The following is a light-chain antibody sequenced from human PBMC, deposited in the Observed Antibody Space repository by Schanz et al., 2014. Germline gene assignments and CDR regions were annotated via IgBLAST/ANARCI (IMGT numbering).Light chain of an antibody. Sequence: EIVMTQSPATLSVSPGERAALSCRASQSVGSLLAWYQQKPGQAPRLLIYDASNRATGIPARFSGSGSGTDFTLTISSLEPEDFAVYYCQQRSNWPPTFGQGTKVEIK. V-gene: IGKV3-11*01. J-gene: IGKJ1*01. CDR2: DAS. CDR1: QSVGSL. CDR3: QQRSNWPPT.